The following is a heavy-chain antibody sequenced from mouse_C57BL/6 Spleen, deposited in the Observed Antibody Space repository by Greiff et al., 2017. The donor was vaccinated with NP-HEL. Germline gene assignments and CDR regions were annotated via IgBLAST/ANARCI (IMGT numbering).Heavy chain of an antibody. V-gene: IGHV14-4*01. CDR3: TTMELRRRGFAY. D-gene: IGHD1-2*01. J-gene: IGHJ3*01. Sequence: VQLQQSGAELVRPGASVKLSCTASGFNIKDDYMHWVKQRPEQGLEWIGWIDPANGDTEYASKFQGKATITADTSSNTAYLQLSSLTSEDSAVYYCTTMELRRRGFAYWGQGTLVTVSA. CDR1: GFNIKDDY. CDR2: IDPANGDT.